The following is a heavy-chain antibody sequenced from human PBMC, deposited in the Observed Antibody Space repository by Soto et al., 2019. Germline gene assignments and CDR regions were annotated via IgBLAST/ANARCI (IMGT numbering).Heavy chain of an antibody. CDR2: IIPIFGTA. J-gene: IGHJ3*02. V-gene: IGHV1-69*13. Sequence: SVKVSCKASGGTCSSYAISCVVQAPLQGLDWMGGIIPIFGTANYAQKFQGRVTITADESTSTAYMELSSLRSEDTAVYYCARESTYYYDSSGSHPPVGALDIWGQGTMVTVSS. CDR1: GGTCSSYA. D-gene: IGHD3-22*01. CDR3: ARESTYYYDSSGSHPPVGALDI.